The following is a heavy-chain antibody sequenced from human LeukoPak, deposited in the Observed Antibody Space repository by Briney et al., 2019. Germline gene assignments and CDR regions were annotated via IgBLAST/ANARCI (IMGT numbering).Heavy chain of an antibody. CDR2: INQDGRHR. V-gene: IGHV3-7*01. J-gene: IGHJ5*02. D-gene: IGHD1-26*01. CDR1: GFAFSTYW. CDR3: ARGGRGWFDP. Sequence: GGALRLSCVASGFAFSTYWRTWVRQARGKGLEWVANINQDGRHRYFVNSVEGRFSISRDNAKNSLYLQIDSLRANDTAVYYCARGGRGWFDPWGQGTLVTVSS.